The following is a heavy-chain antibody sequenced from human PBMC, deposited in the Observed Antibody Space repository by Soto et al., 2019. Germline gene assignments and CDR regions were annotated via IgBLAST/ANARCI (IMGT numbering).Heavy chain of an antibody. CDR1: GYTFTSYA. V-gene: IGHV1-3*01. J-gene: IGHJ6*03. Sequence: AASVKVSCKASGYTFTSYAMHWVRQAPGQRLEWMGWINAGNGNTKYSQKFQGRVTITRDTSASTAYMELSSLRSEDMAVYYCARDPVYPYYYYMDVWGKGTTVTVSS. CDR3: ARDPVYPYYYYMDV. CDR2: INAGNGNT.